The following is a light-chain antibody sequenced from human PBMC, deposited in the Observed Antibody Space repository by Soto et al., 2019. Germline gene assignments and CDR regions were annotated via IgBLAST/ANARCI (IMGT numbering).Light chain of an antibody. J-gene: IGLJ1*01. CDR3: SSYAGSSNYV. CDR2: EVS. Sequence: QSVLTQPPSASGSPGQSVTISCTGTSSDVGGYNYVSWYQQHPGKAPKLMIYEVSKRPSGVPDRFSGSKSGNTAALTGSGLQAEDEADYYCSSYAGSSNYVFGTGTKVTVL. V-gene: IGLV2-8*01. CDR1: SSDVGGYNY.